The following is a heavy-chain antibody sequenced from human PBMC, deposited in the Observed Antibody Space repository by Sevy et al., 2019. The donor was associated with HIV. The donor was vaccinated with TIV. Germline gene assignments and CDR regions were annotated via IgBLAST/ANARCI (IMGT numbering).Heavy chain of an antibody. CDR1: GDSMNGYF. CDR3: ARSFWATVTTSFHH. V-gene: IGHV4-59*01. Sequence: SETLSLTCTVSGDSMNGYFWSWIRQPPGKGLEWIGYISYRGNTNYNPSLKSRVTISPDKSKNQFSLRLSSVTAADTAVCYCARSFWATVTTSFHHWGQGTLVTVSS. J-gene: IGHJ1*01. CDR2: ISYRGNT. D-gene: IGHD4-17*01.